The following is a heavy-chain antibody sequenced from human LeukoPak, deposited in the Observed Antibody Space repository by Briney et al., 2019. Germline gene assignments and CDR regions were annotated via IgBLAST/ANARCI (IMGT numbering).Heavy chain of an antibody. CDR3: ARGRDSSGWYQGYWFDP. CDR2: MSPNSGNT. D-gene: IGHD6-19*01. CDR1: GYTFTSYD. J-gene: IGHJ5*02. Sequence: SVKVSCKASGYTFTSYDINWVRQATGQGLEWMGWMSPNSGNTGYAQKFQGRVTMTRNTSISTAYMELSSLRSEDTAVCYCARGRDSSGWYQGYWFDPWGQGTLVTVSS. V-gene: IGHV1-8*01.